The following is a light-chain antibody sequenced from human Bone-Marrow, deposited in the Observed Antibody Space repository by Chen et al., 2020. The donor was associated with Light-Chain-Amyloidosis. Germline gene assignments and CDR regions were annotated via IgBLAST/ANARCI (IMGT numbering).Light chain of an antibody. CDR3: QSADSRGTYEVI. CDR2: RDT. Sequence: SYELTQPPSVSVSPGQTARITCSGDDLPTKYAYWYQQKPGQAPVLVIHRDTERPSGISERFSGCSSGTTATLTSSGVQAEDEADYHCQSADSRGTYEVIFGGGTKLTVL. J-gene: IGLJ2*01. V-gene: IGLV3-25*03. CDR1: DLPTKY.